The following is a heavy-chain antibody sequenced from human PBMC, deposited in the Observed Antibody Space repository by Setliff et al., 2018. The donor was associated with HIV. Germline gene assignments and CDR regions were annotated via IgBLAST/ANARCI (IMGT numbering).Heavy chain of an antibody. V-gene: IGHV1-3*01. CDR2: INAGNGNT. CDR3: ARGGVTVAGTSYYYGMDV. CDR1: GYTFTGYA. Sequence: ASVKVSCKASGYTFTGYAMHWVRQAPGQRLEWMGWINAGNGNTIYSQKFQGRVTMTTDTSTSTAYMELRSLSSDDTAVYYCARGGVTVAGTSYYYGMDVWGQGTTVTVSS. J-gene: IGHJ6*02. D-gene: IGHD6-19*01.